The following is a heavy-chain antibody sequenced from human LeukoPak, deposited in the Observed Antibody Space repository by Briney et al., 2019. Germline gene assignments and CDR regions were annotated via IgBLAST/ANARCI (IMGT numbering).Heavy chain of an antibody. CDR3: AKERYTYGSDPYFDY. CDR2: ITNGGSST. D-gene: IGHD5-18*01. CDR1: GLTFSSHW. Sequence: PGGSLRLSCAASGLTFSSHWMHWVRQAPGKGLVWVSRITNGGSSTTYADSVKGRFTISRDNSKNTLYLQMNSLRAEDTAVYYCAKERYTYGSDPYFDYWGQGTLVTVSS. J-gene: IGHJ4*02. V-gene: IGHV3-74*01.